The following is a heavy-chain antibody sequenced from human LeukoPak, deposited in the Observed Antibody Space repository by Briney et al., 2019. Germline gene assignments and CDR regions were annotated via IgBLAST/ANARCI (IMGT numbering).Heavy chain of an antibody. Sequence: PGGSLRLSCAASGFTFSNFAMSWVRQAPWKGLEWVSVISGSGVSTYYADSVKGRFTISRDNSKNALFLQMNSLRAEDTAVYYCAKSGPYCSSTSCNYFDYWGQGTLVTVSS. J-gene: IGHJ4*02. CDR2: ISGSGVST. CDR3: AKSGPYCSSTSCNYFDY. D-gene: IGHD2-2*01. CDR1: GFTFSNFA. V-gene: IGHV3-23*01.